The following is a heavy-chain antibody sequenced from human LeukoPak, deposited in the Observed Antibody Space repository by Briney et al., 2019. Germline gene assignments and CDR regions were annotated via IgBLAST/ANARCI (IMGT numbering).Heavy chain of an antibody. CDR2: ISGSGGST. J-gene: IGHJ4*02. D-gene: IGHD3-16*01. CDR1: GFTFSSYG. CDR3: ATTVNLYRLPRGH. Sequence: TGGSLRLSCAASGFTFSSYGMSWVRQAPGKGLEWVSAISGSGGSTYYADSVKGRFTISRDNSKTTLYMQMNSLSAEDTAVCYYATTVNLYRLPRGHWGQGTLVTVSS. V-gene: IGHV3-23*01.